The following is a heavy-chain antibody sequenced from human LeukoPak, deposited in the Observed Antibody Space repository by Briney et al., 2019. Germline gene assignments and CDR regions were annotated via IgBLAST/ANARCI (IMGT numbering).Heavy chain of an antibody. J-gene: IGHJ6*03. D-gene: IGHD3-3*01. CDR3: AREYYDFWSGPYMDV. Sequence: GGSMRLSCAASGFTFSSYWMSWVRQAPGKGLEWVANIKQDGSEKYYVDSVKGRFTISRDNAKNSLYLQMNSLRAEDTAVYYCAREYYDFWSGPYMDVWAKGPRSPSP. CDR1: GFTFSSYW. CDR2: IKQDGSEK. V-gene: IGHV3-7*01.